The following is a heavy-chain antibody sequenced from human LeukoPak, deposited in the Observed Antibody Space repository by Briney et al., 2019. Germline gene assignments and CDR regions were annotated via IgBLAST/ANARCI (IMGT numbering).Heavy chain of an antibody. J-gene: IGHJ6*03. CDR2: IYYSGST. D-gene: IGHD3-10*01. CDR3: ARVPNYYGSGYYYYMDV. V-gene: IGHV4-30-4*08. CDR1: VGSISSGDYY. Sequence: SETLSLTCTVSVGSISSGDYYWSWIRQPPGKGLEWIGYIYYSGSTYYNPSLKSRVTISVDTSKNQFSLKLSSVTAADTAVYYCARVPNYYGSGYYYYMDVWGKGTTVTVSS.